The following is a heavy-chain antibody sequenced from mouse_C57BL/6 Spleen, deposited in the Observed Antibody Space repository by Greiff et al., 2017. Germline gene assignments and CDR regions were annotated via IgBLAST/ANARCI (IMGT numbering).Heavy chain of an antibody. CDR1: GYTFTSYW. CDR2: IDPSDSYT. Sequence: QVQLQQPGAELVMPGASVKLSCEASGYTFTSYWMHWVKQRPGQGLEWIGEIDPSDSYTNYNQKFKGKSTLTVDKSSSTAYMQLSSLTSEDSAVYYCARYGSSSYYAMDYWGQGTSVTVSS. CDR3: ARYGSSSYYAMDY. V-gene: IGHV1-69*01. D-gene: IGHD1-1*01. J-gene: IGHJ4*01.